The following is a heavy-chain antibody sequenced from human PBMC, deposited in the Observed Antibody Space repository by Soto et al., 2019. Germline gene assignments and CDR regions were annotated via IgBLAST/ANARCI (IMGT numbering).Heavy chain of an antibody. D-gene: IGHD6-19*01. V-gene: IGHV1-18*01. J-gene: IGHJ4*02. CDR3: ARDHGQWMVND. Sequence: QVQLVQSGAEVKKPGASVKVSCKTSGYTFTSYGISWVRQAPGQGLEWIGWISTYNGNTNHAQRLQGRVSMTTDTSISTAYIELRILRSDDTALYYCARDHGQWMVNDWGQGTLRIVSS. CDR2: ISTYNGNT. CDR1: GYTFTSYG.